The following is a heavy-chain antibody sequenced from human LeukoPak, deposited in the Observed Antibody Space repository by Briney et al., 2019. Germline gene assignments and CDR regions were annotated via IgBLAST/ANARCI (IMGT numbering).Heavy chain of an antibody. V-gene: IGHV4-39*01. Sequence: PSETLSLTCTVSGGSISSRSDYWGWVRQPPGKGLEWIASISSSGSTYYNPSLKSRVSISVDSFRNQFSLKLSSVTAADTAVYYCARRRVLPPDVSDRADYYLDVWGKGTAVTVSS. CDR3: ARRRVLPPDVSDRADYYLDV. CDR2: ISSSGST. D-gene: IGHD2-2*01. J-gene: IGHJ6*03. CDR1: GGSISSRSDY.